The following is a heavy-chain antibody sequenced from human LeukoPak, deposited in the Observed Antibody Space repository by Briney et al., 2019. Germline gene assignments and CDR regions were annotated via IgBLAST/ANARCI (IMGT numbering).Heavy chain of an antibody. CDR3: ARDKSRNPLRYFDWLLSPPHFDY. J-gene: IGHJ4*02. CDR2: IYYSGST. D-gene: IGHD3-9*01. Sequence: PSETLSLTCTVSGGSISSSSYYWGWIRQPPGKGLEWIGSIYYSGSTYYNPSLKSRVTISVDTSKNQFSLKLSSVTAADTAVYYCARDKSRNPLRYFDWLLSPPHFDYWGQGTLVTVSS. V-gene: IGHV4-39*07. CDR1: GGSISSSSYY.